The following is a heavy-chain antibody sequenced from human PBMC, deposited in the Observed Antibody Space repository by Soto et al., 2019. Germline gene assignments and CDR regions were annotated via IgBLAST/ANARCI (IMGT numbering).Heavy chain of an antibody. V-gene: IGHV3-23*01. CDR3: AKVSLGALTFTDYYYYGLDV. CDR2: ISGGGGST. CDR1: VFTFRTYA. D-gene: IGHD1-26*01. Sequence: GSLRLSWAASVFTFRTYAMNGVRQAPGKGLEGFSAISGGGGSTYYADSVKGRVTISRDNSKNTLYLQMNRLRAEDTAVYYCAKVSLGALTFTDYYYYGLDVWGQGTTVTVSS. J-gene: IGHJ6*02.